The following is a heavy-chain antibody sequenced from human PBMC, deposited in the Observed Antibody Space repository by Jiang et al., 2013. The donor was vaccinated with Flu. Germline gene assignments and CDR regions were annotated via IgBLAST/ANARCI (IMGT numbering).Heavy chain of an antibody. CDR3: ARAEKYSGFELPYFVY. J-gene: IGHJ4*02. CDR1: GGSIISDNW. Sequence: GLVKPAGTLSLTCALSGGSIISDNWWSWVRQPPGKGLEWIGEIHHTWTSNYNPSLRGRVTLSVDTSNNHFSLKLRFVTAADTAVYYCARAEKYSGFELPYFVYWGQGILVTVSS. V-gene: IGHV4-4*02. D-gene: IGHD5-12*01. CDR2: IHHTWTS.